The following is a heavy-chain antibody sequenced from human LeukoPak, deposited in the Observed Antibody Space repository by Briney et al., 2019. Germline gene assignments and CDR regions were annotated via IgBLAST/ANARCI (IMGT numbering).Heavy chain of an antibody. V-gene: IGHV3-9*01. CDR3: ARGAVAAAGLFDY. J-gene: IGHJ4*02. CDR1: GFNFDDCA. Sequence: GRSLRLSCAASGFNFDDCAMHWVRQAPGKGLEWVSGISWNSGSITYADSVKGRFTISRDSAKNPLFLQMNSLRAEDTAFYYCARGAVAAAGLFDYWGQGTLVTVSS. D-gene: IGHD6-13*01. CDR2: ISWNSGSI.